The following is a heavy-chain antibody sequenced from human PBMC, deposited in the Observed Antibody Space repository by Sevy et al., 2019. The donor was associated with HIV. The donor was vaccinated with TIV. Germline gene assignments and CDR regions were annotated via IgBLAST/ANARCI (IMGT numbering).Heavy chain of an antibody. CDR2: IYYSGST. J-gene: IGHJ4*02. D-gene: IGHD3-22*01. V-gene: IGHV4-30-4*01. CDR3: ASRPRNYYDSSGYLYDY. Sequence: SETLSLTCTVSGGSISSGDYYWSWIRQPPGKGLEWIGYIYYSGSTYYNPSLKSRVTISLDTSKNQFSLKLSSVTAADTAVYYCASRPRNYYDSSGYLYDYWGQGTLVTVSS. CDR1: GGSISSGDYY.